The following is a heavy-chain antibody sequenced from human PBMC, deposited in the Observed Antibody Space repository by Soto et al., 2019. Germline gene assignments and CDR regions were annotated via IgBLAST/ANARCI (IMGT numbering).Heavy chain of an antibody. CDR3: ARSITMVRGVESYYFDY. CDR2: IIPIFGTA. CDR1: GGTFSSYA. Sequence: QVQLVQSGAEVKKPGSSVKVSCKASGGTFSSYAISWVRQAPGQGLEWMGGIIPIFGTANYAQKFQGRVTITADESTSTAYMELSSLRSGDTAVYYCARSITMVRGVESYYFDYWGQGTLVTVSS. J-gene: IGHJ4*02. V-gene: IGHV1-69*01. D-gene: IGHD3-10*01.